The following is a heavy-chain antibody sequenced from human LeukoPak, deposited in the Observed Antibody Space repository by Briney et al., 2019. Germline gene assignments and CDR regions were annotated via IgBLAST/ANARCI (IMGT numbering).Heavy chain of an antibody. CDR2: IYYSGST. J-gene: IGHJ5*02. D-gene: IGHD3-3*01. V-gene: IGHV4-31*03. CDR3: ARSTTIFGVVIT. CDR1: SGSISSGGYY. Sequence: SETLSLTCTVSSGSISSGGYYWSWIRQHPGKGLEWIGYIYYSGSTYYNPSLKSRLTISLDTSKNQFSLKLSSVTAADTAVYYCARSTTIFGVVITWGQGTLVTVSS.